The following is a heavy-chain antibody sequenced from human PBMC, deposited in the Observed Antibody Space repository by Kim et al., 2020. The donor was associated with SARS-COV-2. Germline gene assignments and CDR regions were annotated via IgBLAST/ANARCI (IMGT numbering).Heavy chain of an antibody. CDR3: ARAVEMATIGSFP. Sequence: YNPSRKSRVTISVDTSKNQFSLKLSSVTAADTAVYYCARAVEMATIGSFPWGQGTLVTVSS. D-gene: IGHD1-1*01. V-gene: IGHV4-39*07. J-gene: IGHJ5*02.